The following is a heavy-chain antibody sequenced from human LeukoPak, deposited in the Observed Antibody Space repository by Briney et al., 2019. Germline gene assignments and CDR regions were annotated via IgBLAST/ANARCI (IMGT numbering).Heavy chain of an antibody. CDR2: IFYSGST. CDR1: GDSISSYY. D-gene: IGHD6-6*01. V-gene: IGHV4-59*01. Sequence: SETLSLTCTVSGDSISSYYWSWIRQPPGKGLEWIGYIFYSGSTNYNPSLKSRVTISIDTSKNQFSLKLSSVTAADTAVYYCARVPVKRVAIVPRQQYYFGYWGQGTLVTVSS. CDR3: ARVPVKRVAIVPRQQYYFGY. J-gene: IGHJ4*02.